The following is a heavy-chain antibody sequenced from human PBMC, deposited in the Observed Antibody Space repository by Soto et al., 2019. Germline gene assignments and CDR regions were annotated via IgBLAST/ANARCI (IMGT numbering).Heavy chain of an antibody. Sequence: QVQLVQSGAEVKKPGASVKVSCKASGYTFTSFYMHWVRQAPGQGLEWMGIINPSGTTTDYAQKFQGRVTMTRDTSTSTYYMELSSLTSEDTAVYYCATPQISMHYYCGMEVWGQGTAVTVSS. J-gene: IGHJ6*02. V-gene: IGHV1-46*01. CDR2: INPSGTTT. CDR1: GYTFTSFY. CDR3: ATPQISMHYYCGMEV.